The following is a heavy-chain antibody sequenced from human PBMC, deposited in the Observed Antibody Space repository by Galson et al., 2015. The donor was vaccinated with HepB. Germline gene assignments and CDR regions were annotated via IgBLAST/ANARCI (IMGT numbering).Heavy chain of an antibody. CDR1: GFTFSSSA. CDR2: IRSNANSYST. D-gene: IGHD4-17*01. V-gene: IGHV3-73*01. J-gene: IGHJ5*02. CDR3: TRPRPQYGDSNCFDP. Sequence: SLRLSCAASGFTFSSSAMHWVRQASGKGLEWVGRIRSNANSYSTAYAASVKGRFTISRDDSKNTAYLQMNSLKTEDTAVYYCTRPRPQYGDSNCFDPWGQGTLVTVSS.